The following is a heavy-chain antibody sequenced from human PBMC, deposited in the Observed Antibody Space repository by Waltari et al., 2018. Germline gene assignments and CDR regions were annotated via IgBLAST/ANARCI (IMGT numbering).Heavy chain of an antibody. J-gene: IGHJ4*02. D-gene: IGHD3-16*01. Sequence: QLQLQESGPGLVKPSETLSLTCIVSGDSIDRSGYYWGWIRQPPGKGLGWIGSIFYSGATVYEPSLKSRVTISVDTSKNHFSLKLSSVTAADTAVYYCARPNSSTLGGGFDYWGQGTLVTVSS. CDR3: ARPNSSTLGGGFDY. CDR2: IFYSGAT. V-gene: IGHV4-39*02. CDR1: GDSIDRSGYY.